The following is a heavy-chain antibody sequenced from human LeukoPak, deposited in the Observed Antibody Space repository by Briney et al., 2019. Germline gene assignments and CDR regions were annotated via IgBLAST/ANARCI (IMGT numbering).Heavy chain of an antibody. V-gene: IGHV3-53*01. CDR2: IYSGGST. J-gene: IGHJ3*02. CDR3: ARDLYCGGDCYLDAFDI. Sequence: GGSLRLSCAASGFTVSSNYMSWVGQAPGKGLEWVSVIYSGGSTYYADSVKGRFTISRDNSKNTLYLQMNSLRAEDTAVYYCARDLYCGGDCYLDAFDIWGQGTKVTVSS. D-gene: IGHD2-21*02. CDR1: GFTVSSNY.